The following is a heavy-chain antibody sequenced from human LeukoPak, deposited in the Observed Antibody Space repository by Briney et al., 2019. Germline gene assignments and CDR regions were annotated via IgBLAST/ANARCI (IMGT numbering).Heavy chain of an antibody. V-gene: IGHV4-34*01. D-gene: IGHD3-10*01. J-gene: IGHJ5*02. CDR3: ARGGLLLWFGEFPSNWFDP. CDR1: GGSFSGYY. CDR2: INHSGST. Sequence: TSSETLSLTCAVYGGSFSGYYWSWIRQPPGKGLEWIGEINHSGSTNYNPSLKSRVTISVDTSKNQFSLKLSSVTAADTAVYYCARGGLLLWFGEFPSNWFDPWGQGTLVTVSS.